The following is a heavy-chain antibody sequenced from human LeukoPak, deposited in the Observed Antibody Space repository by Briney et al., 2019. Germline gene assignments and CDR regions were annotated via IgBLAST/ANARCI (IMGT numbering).Heavy chain of an antibody. CDR2: INPDSGGS. CDR1: GYTFTGHF. Sequence: GASVKVSCKASGYTFTGHFMHWVRQAPGQGLEWMAWINPDSGGSNYAQKFQGRVTMTRDMSTSTVYMELSSLRSEDTAVYYCARAEEVDIVARIFDYWGQGTLVTVSS. D-gene: IGHD5-12*01. CDR3: ARAEEVDIVARIFDY. J-gene: IGHJ4*02. V-gene: IGHV1-2*02.